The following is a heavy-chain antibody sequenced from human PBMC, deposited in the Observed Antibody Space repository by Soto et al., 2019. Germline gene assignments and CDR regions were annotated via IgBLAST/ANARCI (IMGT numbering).Heavy chain of an antibody. Sequence: GGSLRLSCAASGFTFSTYAMSWVRQAPGKGLEWVSAIGGSGDNTYYADSVKGRFTISRDNSKNTLYLQMTSLRAEDTALYYCAKNPSTYYYYYGMEVWGQGCPVTVSS. CDR2: IGGSGDNT. J-gene: IGHJ6*02. CDR3: AKNPSTYYYYYGMEV. V-gene: IGHV3-23*01. CDR1: GFTFSTYA.